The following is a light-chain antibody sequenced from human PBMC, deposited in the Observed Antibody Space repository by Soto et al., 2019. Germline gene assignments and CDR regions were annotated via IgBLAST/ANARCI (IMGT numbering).Light chain of an antibody. CDR3: QQYKNYPFT. Sequence: DIHMTQSPSTLSASLGDRVSITCRASQSINSWLAWYQQKPGKAPKLLIYDASSLQSGVPSRFSGSESGAEFTLTISGLQPDDFATYYCQQYKNYPFTFCPGTKV. CDR2: DAS. V-gene: IGKV1-5*01. CDR1: QSINSW. J-gene: IGKJ3*01.